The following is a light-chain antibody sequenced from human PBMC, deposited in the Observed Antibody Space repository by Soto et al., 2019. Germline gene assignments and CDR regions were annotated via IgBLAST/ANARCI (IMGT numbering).Light chain of an antibody. CDR3: QQSYSTPLLT. V-gene: IGKV1-39*01. CDR2: AAS. J-gene: IGKJ4*01. Sequence: DIQMTQSPSSLSASVGDRVTITCRASQSISSYLNWYQQKPAKAPKLLIYAASSLQSGVPSRFSGSGSGTDFTLTISSLQPEDFATYYCQQSYSTPLLTFGGGTKVEIK. CDR1: QSISSY.